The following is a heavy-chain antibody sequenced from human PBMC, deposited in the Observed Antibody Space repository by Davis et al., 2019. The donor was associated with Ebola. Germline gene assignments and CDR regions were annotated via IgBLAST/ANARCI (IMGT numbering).Heavy chain of an antibody. CDR3: ARDSGTVFDIVTTNPYFDN. J-gene: IGHJ4*02. V-gene: IGHV3-48*02. D-gene: IGHD3-10*01. CDR1: GFSFRSYG. Sequence: GGSLRLSCAASGFSFRSYGMNWVRQSPGKGLEWISFIGRYSKTIHYADSVKGRFTVSRDDDKKFLYLQMNNLRDEDTAVYYCARDSGTVFDIVTTNPYFDNWGQGSLVAVSS. CDR2: IGRYSKTI.